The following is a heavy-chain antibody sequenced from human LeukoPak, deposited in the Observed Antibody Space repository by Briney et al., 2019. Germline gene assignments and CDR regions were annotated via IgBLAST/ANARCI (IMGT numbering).Heavy chain of an antibody. V-gene: IGHV1-46*01. CDR3: ASTKYVYWYFDL. Sequence: GASVKVSCTASGYTFTCYYMHWVRQAPGQGLEWMGIINPSGGSTSHAQKFQGRVTMTRDTSTSTVHMELNSLRSEDTAVYYCASTKYVYWYFDLWGRGTLVTVSS. D-gene: IGHD2-2*01. CDR2: INPSGGST. J-gene: IGHJ2*01. CDR1: GYTFTCYY.